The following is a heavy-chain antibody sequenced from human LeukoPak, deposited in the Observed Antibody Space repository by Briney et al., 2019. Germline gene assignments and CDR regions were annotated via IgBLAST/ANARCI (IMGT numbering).Heavy chain of an antibody. D-gene: IGHD2-2*01. CDR3: AVLTYQLLDYYFDY. CDR2: ISSSGSTI. CDR1: GFIFSSYS. J-gene: IGHJ4*02. V-gene: IGHV3-48*01. Sequence: PGGSLRLSCAASGFIFSSYSMNWVRQAPGKGLEWVSYISSSGSTIYYAGSVKGRFTISRDNAKNSLYLQMNSLRAEDTAVYYCAVLTYQLLDYYFDYWGQGTLVTVSS.